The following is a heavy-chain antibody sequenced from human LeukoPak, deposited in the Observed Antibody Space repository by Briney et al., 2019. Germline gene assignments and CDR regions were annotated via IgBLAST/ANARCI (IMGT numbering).Heavy chain of an antibody. CDR1: GGSISSYY. CDR2: IYYSGST. Sequence: SETLSLTCTVSGGSISSYYWSWIRQPPGKGLEWIGYIYYSGSTNYNPSLKSRVTISVDTSKNQFSLKLSSVTAADTAVYYCARESGYSYGYGPDYYYYGTDVWGQGTTVTVSS. D-gene: IGHD5-18*01. V-gene: IGHV4-59*01. CDR3: ARESGYSYGYGPDYYYYGTDV. J-gene: IGHJ6*02.